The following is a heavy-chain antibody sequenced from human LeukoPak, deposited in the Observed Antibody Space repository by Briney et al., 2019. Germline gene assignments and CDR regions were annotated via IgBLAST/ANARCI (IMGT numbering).Heavy chain of an antibody. CDR3: ARCPTATPPLMDV. CDR2: IYHSGST. D-gene: IGHD4-17*01. J-gene: IGHJ6*02. CDR1: GGSISNSY. Sequence: SETLSLTCTVSGGSISNSYGSWIRQPPGKGLEWIAYIYHSGSTNYNPSLKSRVTISVDTSKNQFSLKLSSVTAADTAVYYCARCPTATPPLMDVWGQGTTVTVSS. V-gene: IGHV4-59*01.